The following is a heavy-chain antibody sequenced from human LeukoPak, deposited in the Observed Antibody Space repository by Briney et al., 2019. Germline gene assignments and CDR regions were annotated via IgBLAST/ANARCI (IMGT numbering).Heavy chain of an antibody. CDR1: GITLSNYG. CDR2: ISGSGGGT. J-gene: IGHJ4*02. CDR3: AKRGVVIRVILVGFHKEAYYFDS. Sequence: GGSLRLSCAVSGITLSNYGMSWVRQAPGKGLEWVAGISGSGGGTNYADSVKGRLTVSRDNYKNKLYLQMNSLGAEDTAVYFCAKRGVVIRVILVGFHKEAYYFDSWGQGALVTVSS. V-gene: IGHV3-23*01. D-gene: IGHD3-22*01.